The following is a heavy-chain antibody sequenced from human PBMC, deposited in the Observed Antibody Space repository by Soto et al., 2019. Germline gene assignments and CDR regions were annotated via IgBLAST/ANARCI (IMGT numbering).Heavy chain of an antibody. V-gene: IGHV4-34*01. CDR2: INHSGST. D-gene: IGHD6-6*01. CDR3: ARTSRFDC. Sequence: QVQLQQWGAGLLKPSETLSLTCAVYCGSFSGYYWSWIRQPPGKGLEWIGEINHSGSTNYNPSLKTLVTMSVDTSRNQFSLTLSSVAAADAAVYYCARTSRFDCWGQGTLVTVSS. CDR1: CGSFSGYY. J-gene: IGHJ4*02.